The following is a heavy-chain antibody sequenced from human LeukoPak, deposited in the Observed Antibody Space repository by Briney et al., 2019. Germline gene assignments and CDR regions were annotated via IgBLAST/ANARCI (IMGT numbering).Heavy chain of an antibody. V-gene: IGHV4-39*07. CDR2: IFYSGST. Sequence: SETLSLTCTVSGGSISSRSYYWGWLRQPPGKGLEWIASIFYSGSTYHNPSLKSRVTISVDTSKSQISLKLSSVTAADTAVYYCARGQRRLQDYWGQGTLVTVSS. CDR1: GGSISSRSYY. CDR3: ARGQRRLQDY. J-gene: IGHJ4*02.